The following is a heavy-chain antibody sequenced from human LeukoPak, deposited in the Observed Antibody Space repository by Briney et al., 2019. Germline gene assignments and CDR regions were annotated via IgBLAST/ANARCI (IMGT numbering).Heavy chain of an antibody. CDR3: ARDRDGSGSYSNWFDP. Sequence: GGSLRLSCAASGFTFSTYSMNWARQAPGKGLEWVSYISSSGGTIYYADSVKGRFTISRDDAKNSLYLQMNSLRAEDTAVYYCARDRDGSGSYSNWFDPWGQGTLVTVSS. CDR1: GFTFSTYS. CDR2: ISSSGGTI. D-gene: IGHD3-10*01. J-gene: IGHJ5*02. V-gene: IGHV3-48*04.